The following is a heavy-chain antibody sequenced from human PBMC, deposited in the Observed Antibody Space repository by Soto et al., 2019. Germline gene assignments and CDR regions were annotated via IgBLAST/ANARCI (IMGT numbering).Heavy chain of an antibody. Sequence: SETLSLTCNVSGGSISSTNYYWGWIRQPPGEGLEWIGSIHYSGISSYNPSLKSRVTISIDTSKNQFSLKLRSVTASDTAVYYCARRGFDPWGQGTLVTVSS. CDR3: ARRGFDP. J-gene: IGHJ5*02. CDR1: GGSISSTNYY. V-gene: IGHV4-39*01. CDR2: IHYSGIS.